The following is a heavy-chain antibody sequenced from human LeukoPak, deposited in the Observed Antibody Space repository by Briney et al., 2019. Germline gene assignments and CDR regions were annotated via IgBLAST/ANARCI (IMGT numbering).Heavy chain of an antibody. Sequence: SQTLSLTCTVSGGSISSGGYYWSWIRQPPGKGLEWIGYIYHSGSTYYNPSLKSRVTISVDRSKNQFSLKLSSVTAADTAVYYCARVDRAISTTGTLGDWGQGTLVTVSS. V-gene: IGHV4-30-2*01. D-gene: IGHD6-13*01. CDR3: ARVDRAISTTGTLGD. CDR1: GGSISSGGYY. CDR2: IYHSGST. J-gene: IGHJ4*02.